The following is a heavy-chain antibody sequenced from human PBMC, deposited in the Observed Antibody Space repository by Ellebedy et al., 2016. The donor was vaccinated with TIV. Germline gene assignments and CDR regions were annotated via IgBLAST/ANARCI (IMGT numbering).Heavy chain of an antibody. V-gene: IGHV1-8*01. D-gene: IGHD5-12*01. J-gene: IGHJ4*02. Sequence: ASVKVSCXASGYTFTSYDINWVRQATGQGLKWMGWMNPNSGNTGYAQKFQGRVTMTRNTSISTAYMELSSLRSEDTAVYYCARVRTSRGRGYSGYDYCYWGQGTLVTVSS. CDR3: ARVRTSRGRGYSGYDYCY. CDR2: MNPNSGNT. CDR1: GYTFTSYD.